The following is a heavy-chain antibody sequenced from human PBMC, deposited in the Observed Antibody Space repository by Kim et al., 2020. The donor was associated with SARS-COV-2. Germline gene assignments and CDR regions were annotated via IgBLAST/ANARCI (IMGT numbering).Heavy chain of an antibody. J-gene: IGHJ5*02. CDR1: GGSISSSSYY. CDR2: IYYSGST. CDR3: ARRIPLWFGELGNWFDP. Sequence: SETLSLTCTVSGGSISSSSYYWGWIRQPPGKGLEWIGSIYYSGSTYYNPSLKSRVTISVDTSKNQFSLKLSSVTAADTAVYYCARRIPLWFGELGNWFDP. D-gene: IGHD3-10*01. V-gene: IGHV4-39*01.